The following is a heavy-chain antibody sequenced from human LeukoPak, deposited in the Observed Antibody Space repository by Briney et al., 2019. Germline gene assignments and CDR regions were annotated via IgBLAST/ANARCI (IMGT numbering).Heavy chain of an antibody. CDR3: ARAGAVVDNWFDP. V-gene: IGHV1-46*01. Sequence: GASVKVSCKASGYTFTSYYMHWVRQAPGQGPEWMGVISPSGGSTTYAQKFQGRVTLTRDMSTSTDYLELSSLRSDDTAVYYCARAGAVVDNWFDPWGQGTLVTVSS. CDR1: GYTFTSYY. J-gene: IGHJ5*02. CDR2: ISPSGGST. D-gene: IGHD2-15*01.